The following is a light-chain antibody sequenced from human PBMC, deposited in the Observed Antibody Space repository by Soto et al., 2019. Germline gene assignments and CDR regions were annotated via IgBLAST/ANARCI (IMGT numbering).Light chain of an antibody. CDR3: QPSYSTPLT. V-gene: IGKV1-39*01. CDR2: AAS. CDR1: QSISSY. J-gene: IGKJ4*01. Sequence: DIQMTQSPSSLSASVGDRVTITCRASQSISSYLNWYQQKPGKAPKLLIYAASSLQSGVPSRFSGSGSGTDFTLTISSLQPADFAPYYCQPSYSTPLTFGGGTQVEIK.